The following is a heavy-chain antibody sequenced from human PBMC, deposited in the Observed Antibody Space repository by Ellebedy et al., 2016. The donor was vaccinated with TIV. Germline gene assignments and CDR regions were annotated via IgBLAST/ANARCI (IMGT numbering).Heavy chain of an antibody. V-gene: IGHV1-46*01. CDR2: INPIGGST. CDR3: ARGYGDFDY. Sequence: ASVKVSCKTSGYTFTSYHIHWVRQAPGQGLEWLGIINPIGGSTTYTQKFQGRVTMTRDKSTSTVYMDLSSLRSDDTAIYYCARGYGDFDYWGQGTLVTVSS. CDR1: GYTFTSYH. J-gene: IGHJ4*02. D-gene: IGHD4/OR15-4a*01.